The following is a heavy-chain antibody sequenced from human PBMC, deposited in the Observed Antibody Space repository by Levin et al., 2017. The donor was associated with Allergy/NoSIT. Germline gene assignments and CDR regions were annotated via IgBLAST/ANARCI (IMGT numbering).Heavy chain of an antibody. V-gene: IGHV3-74*01. CDR1: GFRLSDHW. CDR2: INSDGTNT. CDR3: VRDAGSHDAFDI. Sequence: AGGSLRLSCAAAGFRLSDHWIHWVRQAPGKGLVWVSRINSDGTNTRYADSVKGRFTISRGNARSTLYLEVNGLTHEDTAVYFCVRDAGSHDAFDIWGQGTMVTVSS. J-gene: IGHJ3*02.